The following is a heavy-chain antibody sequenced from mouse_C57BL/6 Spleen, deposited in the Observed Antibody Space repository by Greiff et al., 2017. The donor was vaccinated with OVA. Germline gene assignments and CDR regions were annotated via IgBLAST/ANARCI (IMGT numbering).Heavy chain of an antibody. V-gene: IGHV1-69*01. CDR1: GYTFTSYW. J-gene: IGHJ3*01. CDR3: ARSGQGRTRLAY. Sequence: VQLQQPGAELVMPGASVKLSCKASGYTFTSYWMHWVKQRPGQGLEWIGEIVPSDSYTNYNQKFKGKSTLTVDKSSSTAYMQLSSLTSEDSAVYYGARSGQGRTRLAYWGQGTLVTVSA. D-gene: IGHD3-3*01. CDR2: IVPSDSYT.